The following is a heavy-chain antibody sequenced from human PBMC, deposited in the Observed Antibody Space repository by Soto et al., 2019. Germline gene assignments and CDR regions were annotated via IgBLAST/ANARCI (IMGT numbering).Heavy chain of an antibody. V-gene: IGHV3-23*01. CDR2: ISGSGTTA. CDR3: AKTTDGWFSAFEI. J-gene: IGHJ3*02. CDR1: GFVFSSYA. Sequence: EVQLLESGGGLVQPGGSLRLSCAASGFVFSSYAMSWVRQAPGKGLEWVSAISGSGTTAYYADSVKGRFIFSRDNPKNTMYLQMNSLRAEDTAVYFCAKTTDGWFSAFEIWGQGQWSPSLQ. D-gene: IGHD6-19*01.